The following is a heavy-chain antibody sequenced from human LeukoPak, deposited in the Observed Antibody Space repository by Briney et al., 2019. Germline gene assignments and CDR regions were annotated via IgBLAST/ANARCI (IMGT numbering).Heavy chain of an antibody. Sequence: PSETLSLTCSVSGGSISSGGYYWSWIRQHPGRGLEWIGYSYYSGSTDYNPSLKRRVTISVDTSKNQFSLRLSSVTAADTAVYYCARTYYYDSSGKTVWFDPWGQGTLVTVSS. CDR3: ARTYYYDSSGKTVWFDP. J-gene: IGHJ5*02. D-gene: IGHD3-22*01. V-gene: IGHV4-31*03. CDR2: SYYSGST. CDR1: GGSISSGGYY.